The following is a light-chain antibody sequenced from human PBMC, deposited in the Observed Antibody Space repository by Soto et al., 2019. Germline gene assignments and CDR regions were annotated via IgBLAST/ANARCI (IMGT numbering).Light chain of an antibody. CDR3: AAWDDSLNGPV. CDR2: SNN. Sequence: QPVLTQPPSASGTPGQRVTISCSGTSSNIGGNTVNWYQQLPGTAPKLPIYSNNQRPSGVPDRFSGSKSGTSASLAISGLQSEDEADYYCAAWDDSLNGPVFGGGTKLTVL. V-gene: IGLV1-44*01. J-gene: IGLJ3*02. CDR1: SSNIGGNT.